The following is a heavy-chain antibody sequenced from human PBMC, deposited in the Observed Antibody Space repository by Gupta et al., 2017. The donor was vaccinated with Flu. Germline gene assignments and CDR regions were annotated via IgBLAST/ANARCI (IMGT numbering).Heavy chain of an antibody. V-gene: IGHV4-39*02. D-gene: IGHD3-16*01. Sequence: WGWIRQPPGKGLEWIGSIYYSGGTFYNPSLKSRVTISADTSKNHISLMLSSVTAADTAVYYCASAVEKPKVWGASYFDYWGPGTLVTVSS. CDR2: IYYSGGT. J-gene: IGHJ4*02. CDR3: ASAVEKPKVWGASYFDY.